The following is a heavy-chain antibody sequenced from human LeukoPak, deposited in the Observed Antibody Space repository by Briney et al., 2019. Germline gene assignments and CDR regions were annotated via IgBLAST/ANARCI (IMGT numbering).Heavy chain of an antibody. CDR2: IRSKTHGGTT. V-gene: IGHV3-49*04. D-gene: IGHD3-3*01. Sequence: AGRSLRLSCTASGFTFGDYAMSWVRQAPGKGLEWVGSIRSKTHGGTTESATPVKGRFSISRDDSKRIAYLQMNSLETEDTAVYYCTRDGIPETNWSGYYIDYWGQGTLVTVSS. J-gene: IGHJ4*02. CDR1: GFTFGDYA. CDR3: TRDGIPETNWSGYYIDY.